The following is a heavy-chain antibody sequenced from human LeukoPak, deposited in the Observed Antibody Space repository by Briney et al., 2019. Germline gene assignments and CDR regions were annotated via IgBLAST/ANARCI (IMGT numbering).Heavy chain of an antibody. J-gene: IGHJ4*02. CDR1: GGSFSGYY. V-gene: IGHV4-34*01. D-gene: IGHD3-22*01. CDR3: ARLDDSSGLVVDY. Sequence: SETLSLTCAVYGGSFSGYYWSWIRQPPGKGLEWIGEINHSGSTNYNPSLKSRVTISVDTSKNQFSLKLSSVTAADTAVYYCARLDDSSGLVVDYWGQGTLVTVSS. CDR2: INHSGST.